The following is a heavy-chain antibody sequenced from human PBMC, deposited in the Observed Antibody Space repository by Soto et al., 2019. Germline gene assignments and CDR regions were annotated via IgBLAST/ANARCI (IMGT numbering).Heavy chain of an antibody. Sequence: GGPRLSFAASGFTFNTWMHWVRQAPGEGLVWVSSIDSDGSITSYADSVKGRFTISRDNAKNTLYLQMNSLRAEDTAVYYCATLGLQQAFWGQGTLVTVSS. CDR1: GFTFNTW. J-gene: IGHJ4*02. V-gene: IGHV3-74*01. CDR3: ATLGLQQAF. D-gene: IGHD2-21*02. CDR2: IDSDGSIT.